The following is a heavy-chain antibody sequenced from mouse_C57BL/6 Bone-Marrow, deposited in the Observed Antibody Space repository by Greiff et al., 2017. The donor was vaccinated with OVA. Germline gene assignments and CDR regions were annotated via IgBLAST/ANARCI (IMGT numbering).Heavy chain of an antibody. V-gene: IGHV1-53*01. D-gene: IGHD1-1*01. CDR1: GYTFTSYW. CDR3: TTLITTVVAEGWYFDV. J-gene: IGHJ1*03. Sequence: VQLQQPGTELVKPGASVKLSCKASGYTFTSYWMHWVKQRPGQGLEWIGNINPSNGGTNYNEKFKSKATLTVDKSSSTAYMQLSSLTSEDSAVYYCTTLITTVVAEGWYFDVWGTGTTVTVSS. CDR2: INPSNGGT.